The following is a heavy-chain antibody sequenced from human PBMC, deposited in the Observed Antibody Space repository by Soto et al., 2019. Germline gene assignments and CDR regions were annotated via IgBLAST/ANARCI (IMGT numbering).Heavy chain of an antibody. CDR1: GGSFSDYY. V-gene: IGHV4-34*01. CDR2: INHSGST. CDR3: ARGLRASFGVRLSYSFYGGDV. Sequence: QVQLQQWGAGLLKPSETLSLTCAVFGGSFSDYYWTWIRQPPGKGLECIGEINHSGSTNYNPSLQSRVTISIDTSKHQFSLNLRSVTAADTAVYYCARGLRASFGVRLSYSFYGGDVWGQGTTVTVSS. D-gene: IGHD3-10*01. J-gene: IGHJ6*02.